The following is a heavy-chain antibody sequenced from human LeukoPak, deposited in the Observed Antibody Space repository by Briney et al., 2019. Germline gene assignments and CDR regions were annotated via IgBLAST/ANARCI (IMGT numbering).Heavy chain of an antibody. CDR2: IKLDGSEK. D-gene: IGHD3-3*01. Sequence: GGSLRLSCVASGFTFGKYWMSWVRQAPGKGLEWVANIKLDGSEKSYVDSVKGRFTISRDNTKNSLYLQMNSLRVEDTAVFYCARDQYDTWSRRGNFDPWGQGTLVIVSS. V-gene: IGHV3-7*03. CDR3: ARDQYDTWSRRGNFDP. J-gene: IGHJ5*02. CDR1: GFTFGKYW.